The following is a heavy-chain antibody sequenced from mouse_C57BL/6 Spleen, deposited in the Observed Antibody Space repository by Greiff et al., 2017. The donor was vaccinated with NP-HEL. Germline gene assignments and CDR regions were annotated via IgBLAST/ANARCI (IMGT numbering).Heavy chain of an antibody. CDR1: GFNIKDYY. CDR3: TPTTVVATEAMDY. V-gene: IGHV14-1*01. CDR2: IDPEDGDT. J-gene: IGHJ4*01. D-gene: IGHD1-1*01. Sequence: EVQVVESGAELVRPGASVKLSCTASGFNIKDYYMHWVKQRPEQGLEWIGRIDPEDGDTEYAPKFQGKATMTADTSANTAYLQLSSLTSEDTAVYYCTPTTVVATEAMDYWGQGTSVTVSS.